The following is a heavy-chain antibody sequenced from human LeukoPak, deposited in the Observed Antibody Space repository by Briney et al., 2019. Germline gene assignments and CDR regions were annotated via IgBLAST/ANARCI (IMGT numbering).Heavy chain of an antibody. CDR2: IKQDGSEK. CDR3: ARDHYQDSSGYTPAGDVFDI. D-gene: IGHD3-22*01. CDR1: GFTFSSYW. V-gene: IGHV3-7*01. J-gene: IGHJ3*02. Sequence: GGSLRLSCAASGFTFSSYWMSWVRQAPGKGLEWVANIKQDGSEKYYVDSVKGRFTISRDHSKNSLYLQMNNLRGEDTAVYYCARDHYQDSSGYTPAGDVFDIWGQGTMVTVSS.